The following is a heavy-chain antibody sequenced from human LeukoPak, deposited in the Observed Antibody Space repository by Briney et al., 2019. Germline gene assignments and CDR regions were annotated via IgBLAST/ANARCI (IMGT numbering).Heavy chain of an antibody. Sequence: GGSLRLSCVASGFTFSSYSMNWVSQAPGKGLEWDSSISSSSSYKYYTDSVKGRFTTSRDNAKNSLYLQMNSLRAEDTAVYYCARSAAGTYYWGQGTLVTVSS. CDR1: GFTFSSYS. CDR2: ISSSSSYK. J-gene: IGHJ4*02. D-gene: IGHD1-1*01. V-gene: IGHV3-21*01. CDR3: ARSAAGTYY.